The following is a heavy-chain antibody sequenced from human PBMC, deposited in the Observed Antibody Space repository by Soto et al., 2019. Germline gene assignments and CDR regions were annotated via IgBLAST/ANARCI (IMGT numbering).Heavy chain of an antibody. CDR1: GGSITGYH. V-gene: IGHV4-4*08. D-gene: IGHD1-26*01. CDR2: THSSGII. Sequence: QVQLQESGPGLVKPSETLSLTCTVSGGSITGYHWSWIRQPPGKGLEWIGYTHSSGIINYNPSLQSRVTISVDTSKNHFSLKLSSVTASDTAVYYCASYIEGGGGRGYWGQGHLVTVSS. J-gene: IGHJ4*02. CDR3: ASYIEGGGGRGY.